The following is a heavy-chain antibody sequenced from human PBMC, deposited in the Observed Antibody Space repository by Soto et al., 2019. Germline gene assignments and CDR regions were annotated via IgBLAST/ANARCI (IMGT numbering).Heavy chain of an antibody. J-gene: IGHJ4*02. V-gene: IGHV3-30*18. CDR3: AKGGRQWLVTSDFNY. CDR2: VSHDGRNT. CDR1: GFTFSDYA. D-gene: IGHD6-19*01. Sequence: VQLVESGGGVVQPARSLRLSCAASGFTFSDYAMHWVRQAPGKGLEWVAVVSHDGRNTHYADSVKGRFTISRDSSKHTVSLEMTSLRAEDTAVYYWAKGGRQWLVTSDFNYLGQGALVTVSS.